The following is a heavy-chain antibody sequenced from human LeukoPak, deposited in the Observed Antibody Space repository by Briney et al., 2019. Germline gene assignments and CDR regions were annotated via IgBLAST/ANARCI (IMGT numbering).Heavy chain of an antibody. D-gene: IGHD3-10*01. Sequence: PGRSLRLSCAASGFTFSSYSMNWVRQAPGKGLEWVSSISSSSSYIYYADSVKGRFTISRDNAKNSLYLQMNSLRAEDTAVYYCARDTRTTYYYGSGSYYYYYGMDVWGKGTTVTVSS. V-gene: IGHV3-21*01. CDR2: ISSSSSYI. J-gene: IGHJ6*04. CDR1: GFTFSSYS. CDR3: ARDTRTTYYYGSGSYYYYYGMDV.